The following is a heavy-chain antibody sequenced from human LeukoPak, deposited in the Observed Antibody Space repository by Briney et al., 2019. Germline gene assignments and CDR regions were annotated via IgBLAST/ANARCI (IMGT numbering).Heavy chain of an antibody. CDR3: ARDKEKVAEAGDITNWFDP. CDR2: ISAYNGNT. Sequence: ASVKVSCKASGYTLTSYGISWVRQAPGQGLEWMGWISAYNGNTNYAQKLQGRVTMTTDTSTSTAYMELRSLRSDDTAVYYCARDKEKVAEAGDITNWFDPWGQGTLVTVSS. CDR1: GYTLTSYG. D-gene: IGHD6-19*01. V-gene: IGHV1-18*04. J-gene: IGHJ5*02.